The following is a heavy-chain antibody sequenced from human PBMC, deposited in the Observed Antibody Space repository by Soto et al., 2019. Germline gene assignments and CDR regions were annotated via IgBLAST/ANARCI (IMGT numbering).Heavy chain of an antibody. D-gene: IGHD1-7*01. CDR3: ARPTSTGTTSGYYFDY. CDR1: GGTFSSYP. Sequence: QVQLVQSGAEVKKPGSSVKVSCKASGGTFSSYPISWVRQAPGQGLEWMGRIIPILDITDYAQRFQGSVTITADKSTSTAYMGLSSLSSDDTAVYYCARPTSTGTTSGYYFDYWGQGTLVTVSS. V-gene: IGHV1-69*02. CDR2: IIPILDIT. J-gene: IGHJ4*02.